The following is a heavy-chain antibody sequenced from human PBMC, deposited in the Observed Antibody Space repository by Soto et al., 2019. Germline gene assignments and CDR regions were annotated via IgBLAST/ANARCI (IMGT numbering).Heavy chain of an antibody. D-gene: IGHD3-16*01. Sequence: QVQLVQSGAEVKKPGSSVKVSCKASGGTFSSYAISWVRQAPGQGLEWMGGIIPIFGTANYAQKFQGRVTITADESTSTAYMELGSLRSEDTVVYYCAIYGGGDGYRPGDYWGQGTLVTVSS. CDR3: AIYGGGDGYRPGDY. CDR2: IIPIFGTA. J-gene: IGHJ4*02. CDR1: GGTFSSYA. V-gene: IGHV1-69*01.